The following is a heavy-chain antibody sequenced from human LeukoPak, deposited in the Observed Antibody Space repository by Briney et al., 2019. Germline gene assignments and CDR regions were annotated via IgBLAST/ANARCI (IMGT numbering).Heavy chain of an antibody. Sequence: ASVKVSCKASGYPFTSYGFSWVRQAPGQGLEWTGWISAYNGRTNYAQKFQGRVTMTTDTSTSTGYMELRSLISDDTAVYYCARDLIVGASNGYFDYWGQGTLITVSS. V-gene: IGHV1-18*01. J-gene: IGHJ4*02. CDR2: ISAYNGRT. CDR3: ARDLIVGASNGYFDY. D-gene: IGHD1-26*01. CDR1: GYPFTSYG.